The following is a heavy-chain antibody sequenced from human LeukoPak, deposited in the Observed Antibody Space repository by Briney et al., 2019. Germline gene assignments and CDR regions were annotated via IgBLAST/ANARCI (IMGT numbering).Heavy chain of an antibody. CDR3: ARMVPARDGYNIIDY. CDR1: GYTFTGYY. D-gene: IGHD5-24*01. V-gene: IGHV1-2*02. CDR2: INPNSGGT. J-gene: IGHJ4*02. Sequence: GASVKVSCKASGYTFTGYYMHWVRQAPGQGLEWMGWINPNSGGTNYAQKFQGRVTMTRDTSISTAYMELSRLRSGDTAVYYCARMVPARDGYNIIDYWGQGTLVTVSS.